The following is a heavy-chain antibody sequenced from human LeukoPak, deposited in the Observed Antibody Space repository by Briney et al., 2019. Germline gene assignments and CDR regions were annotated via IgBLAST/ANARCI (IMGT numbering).Heavy chain of an antibody. CDR2: IYTSGST. CDR1: GGSISSGSYY. Sequence: SQTLSLTCTVSGGSISSGSYYWSWIRQPAGKGLEWIGRIYTSGSTNYNPSLKSRVTISVDTSKNQFSLKLNSVTAADTAVYYCARHVDTAMVPFDYWGQGTLVTVSS. D-gene: IGHD5-18*01. CDR3: ARHVDTAMVPFDY. J-gene: IGHJ4*02. V-gene: IGHV4-61*02.